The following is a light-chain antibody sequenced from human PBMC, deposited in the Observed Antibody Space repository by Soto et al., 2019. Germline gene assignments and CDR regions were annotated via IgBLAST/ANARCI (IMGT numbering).Light chain of an antibody. Sequence: EIQMTQSPSSLSASVGDEFTSTGLASQTIMTYLNWYQLKPGKPHRLLIYAASSLQSGVPSRFSGSGSGTDFTITISSLQPDDFATYYCQPYNSYSEAVGQGTKVDIK. CDR1: QTIMTY. CDR2: AAS. V-gene: IGKV1-39*01. J-gene: IGKJ1*01. CDR3: QPYNSYSEA.